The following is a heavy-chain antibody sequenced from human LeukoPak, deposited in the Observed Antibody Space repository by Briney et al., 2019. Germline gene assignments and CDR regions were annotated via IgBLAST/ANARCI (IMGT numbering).Heavy chain of an antibody. J-gene: IGHJ4*02. D-gene: IGHD4-17*01. CDR2: INPNSGGT. CDR1: GYTFSCYY. CDR3: ARLSTVTTTDFDY. Sequence: ASVKVSCKASGYTFSCYYMHWVRQAPGQGLEWMGWINPNSGGTNYAQKFQGRVTMTRYTSISTAYMELSRLRSNDTPVYYCARLSTVTTTDFDYWGQGTLVTVSS. V-gene: IGHV1-2*02.